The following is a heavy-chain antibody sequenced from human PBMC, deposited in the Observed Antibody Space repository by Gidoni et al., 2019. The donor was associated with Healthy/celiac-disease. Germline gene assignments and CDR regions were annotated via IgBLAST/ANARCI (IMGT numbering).Heavy chain of an antibody. CDR3: ARASGDYDYIWGSYVD. J-gene: IGHJ4*02. Sequence: CAASGFTFSSYSMNWVRQAPGKGLEWVSYISSSSSTIYYADSVKGRFTISRDNAKNSLYLQMNSLRDEDTAVYYCARASGDYDYIWGSYVDWGQGTLVTVSS. D-gene: IGHD3-16*01. CDR2: ISSSSSTI. V-gene: IGHV3-48*02. CDR1: GFTFSSYS.